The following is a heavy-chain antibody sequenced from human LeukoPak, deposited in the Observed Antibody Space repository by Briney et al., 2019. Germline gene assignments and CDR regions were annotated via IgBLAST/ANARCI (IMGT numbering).Heavy chain of an antibody. J-gene: IGHJ4*02. CDR1: GDSISSTNFY. CDR2: IYNTGST. D-gene: IGHD2-2*01. V-gene: IGHV4-39*07. CDR3: ARLPPYCSSTSCSSIFDY. Sequence: SEALSLTCTVSGDSISSTNFYWGWIRQPPGKGLEWIGSIYNTGSTYYNPSLKSRVTISVDSSKNQFSLILDSVTAADTAVYYCARLPPYCSSTSCSSIFDYWGQGTLVTVSS.